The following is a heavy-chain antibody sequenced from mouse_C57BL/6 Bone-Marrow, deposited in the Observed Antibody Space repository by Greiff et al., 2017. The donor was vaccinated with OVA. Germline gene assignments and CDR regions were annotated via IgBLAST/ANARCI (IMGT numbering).Heavy chain of an antibody. CDR1: GFNIKDYY. CDR3: TTRTRGVYNY. J-gene: IGHJ2*01. Sequence: VQLQQSGAELVRPGASVKLSCTASGFNIKDYYMHWVKQRPEQGLEWIGRIDPEDGDTEYAPKFQGKATMTAETSSNTAYLQLSSLTSEDTAVDYCTTRTRGVYNYWGQGTTLTVSS. V-gene: IGHV14-1*01. CDR2: IDPEDGDT.